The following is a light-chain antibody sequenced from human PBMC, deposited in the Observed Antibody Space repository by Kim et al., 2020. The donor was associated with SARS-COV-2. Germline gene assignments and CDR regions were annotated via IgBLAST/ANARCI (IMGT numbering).Light chain of an antibody. CDR1: QSVSSSY. V-gene: IGKV3-20*01. CDR3: QQYGSSPLT. J-gene: IGKJ4*01. CDR2: GAS. Sequence: SPGESATRSCRASQSVSSSYLAWYQQKPGQAPRLLSYGASSRATGIPDRFSGSGSGTDFTLTISRLEPEDFAVYYCQQYGSSPLTFGGGTKVDIK.